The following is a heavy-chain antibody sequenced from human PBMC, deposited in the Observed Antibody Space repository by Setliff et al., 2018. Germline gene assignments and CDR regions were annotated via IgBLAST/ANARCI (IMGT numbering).Heavy chain of an antibody. Sequence: ASVKVSCKVSGYTLTELSMHWVRQAPGEGLEWMGGFDPEDGETIYAQKFQGRVTMTEDTSTDTAYMELSSLRSEDTAVYYCATGLPYYDSSGYYLFDYWGQGTLVTVSS. CDR3: ATGLPYYDSSGYYLFDY. CDR1: GYTLTELS. CDR2: FDPEDGET. J-gene: IGHJ4*02. D-gene: IGHD3-22*01. V-gene: IGHV1-24*01.